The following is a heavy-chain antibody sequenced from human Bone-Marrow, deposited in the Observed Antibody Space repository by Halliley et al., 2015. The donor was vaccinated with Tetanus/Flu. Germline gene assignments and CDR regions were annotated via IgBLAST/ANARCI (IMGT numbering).Heavy chain of an antibody. V-gene: IGHV5-51*03. CDR2: VYPGDSNV. Sequence: QLVQSGAEMRKPGESLKISCKGSGYTFSSYWLGWVRQMPGKGLEWMGIVYPGDSNVRYSPSFQGQVTFSVDKSTSTAYLQWSSLKASDSAMYYCARRPLGDGYNLGTFDYWGQGTLVTVSS. J-gene: IGHJ4*02. D-gene: IGHD5-12*01. CDR1: GYTFSSYW. CDR3: ARRPLGDGYNLGTFDY.